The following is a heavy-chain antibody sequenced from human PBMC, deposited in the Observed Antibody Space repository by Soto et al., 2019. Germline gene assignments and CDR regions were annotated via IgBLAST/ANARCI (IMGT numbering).Heavy chain of an antibody. V-gene: IGHV2-5*02. CDR2: IYWDDDN. D-gene: IGHD6-13*01. CDR1: GFSLSTSGVG. J-gene: IGHJ4*02. Sequence: SGPTLVNPTQTLTLTCTFSGFSLSTSGVGVGWIRQPPGKALEGLALIYWDDDNRDSPSLKSRLTITEDTSKNQVVLTMTNMDTAATATHYCASGEYSSSWYQFDYCGQRTLVTVSS. CDR3: ASGEYSSSWYQFDY.